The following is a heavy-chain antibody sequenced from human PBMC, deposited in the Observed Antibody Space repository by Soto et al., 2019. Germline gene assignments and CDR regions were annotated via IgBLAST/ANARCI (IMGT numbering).Heavy chain of an antibody. V-gene: IGHV5-51*03. D-gene: IGHD2-8*02. J-gene: IGHJ2*01. Sequence: EVLLVQSGAEVKKPGESLKISCQGSGYRFPDYWIGWVRQMPAKGLEWVGVIYPGDSDIRYSPSFQGRVAISVDKSISTAYLQWRSLKASDTAMYYCAQHTGEGKGYWYFDVWGRGTLVTVSS. CDR2: IYPGDSDI. CDR3: AQHTGEGKGYWYFDV. CDR1: GYRFPDYW.